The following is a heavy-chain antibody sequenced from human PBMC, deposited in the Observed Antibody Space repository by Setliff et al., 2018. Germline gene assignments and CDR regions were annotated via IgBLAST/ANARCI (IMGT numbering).Heavy chain of an antibody. CDR2: FHTGGST. CDR3: ARAGPTVTFFRVLVISWWDP. Sequence: SETLSLTCTVSGDSISSGSYYWTWIRQPAGKGLEWIGHFHTGGSTNYNRSPRSRVSISVDTSKNQFSLKLSSVTAAGTATYYCARAGPTVTFFRVLVISWWDPWGQGSLVTVSS. D-gene: IGHD3-3*01. J-gene: IGHJ5*02. CDR1: GDSISSGSYY. V-gene: IGHV4-61*09.